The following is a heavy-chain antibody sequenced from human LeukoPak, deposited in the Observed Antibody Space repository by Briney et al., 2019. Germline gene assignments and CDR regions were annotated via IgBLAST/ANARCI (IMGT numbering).Heavy chain of an antibody. V-gene: IGHV3-23*01. CDR2: ISDSGSTA. J-gene: IGHJ4*02. CDR1: GFTFSNYA. D-gene: IGHD6-19*01. Sequence: GGSLRLSCAASGFTFSNYAMTWVRQAPGKGLEWVSGISDSGSTAFYADSVKGRFTISRDNSKNTLYLLMNSLRAEDTAVYYCATSGWWGYFDYWGQGTLVTVSS. CDR3: ATSGWWGYFDY.